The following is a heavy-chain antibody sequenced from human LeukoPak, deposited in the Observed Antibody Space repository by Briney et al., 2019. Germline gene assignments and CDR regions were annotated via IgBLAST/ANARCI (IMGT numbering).Heavy chain of an antibody. CDR1: GFTFSNYG. V-gene: IGHV3-33*01. J-gene: IGHJ4*02. Sequence: GGSLRLSCSASGFTFSNYGMHWVRQAPGKGLEWVAVIWYDGSNKYYSDSVRGRFTISRDNSKNTLYLQMNSLRAEDTAVYYCARGYNDGDYGVVNWGQGTLVTVSS. D-gene: IGHD4-17*01. CDR3: ARGYNDGDYGVVN. CDR2: IWYDGSNK.